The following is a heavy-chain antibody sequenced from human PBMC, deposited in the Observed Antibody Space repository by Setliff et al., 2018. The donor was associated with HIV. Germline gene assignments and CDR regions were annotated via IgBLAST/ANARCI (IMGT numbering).Heavy chain of an antibody. D-gene: IGHD3-10*01. CDR2: IYTSGST. CDR3: AREGGKLWFGELLYAFDI. J-gene: IGHJ3*02. V-gene: IGHV4-61*02. CDR1: GGSFSSGSYY. Sequence: SETLSLTRTVSGGSFSSGSYYWSWIRQSAGKGLEWIGRIYTSGSTNYNPSLKSRVTISVDTSKNQFSLKLSSVTAADTAVYYCAREGGKLWFGELLYAFDIWGQGTMVTVSS.